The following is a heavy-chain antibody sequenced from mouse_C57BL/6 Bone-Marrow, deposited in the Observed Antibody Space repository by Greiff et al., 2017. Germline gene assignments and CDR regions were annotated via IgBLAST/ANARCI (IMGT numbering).Heavy chain of an antibody. CDR2: IYPRSGNT. CDR1: GYTFTSYG. CDR3: ARLVVRRYYFDY. Sequence: QVQLQQSGAELARPGASVKLSCKASGYTFTSYGISWVKQRTGQGLEWIGEIYPRSGNTSYNEKFKGKATLTADKSASTAYMELLSLTSEDSAVYFCARLVVRRYYFDYWGQGTTLTVSS. J-gene: IGHJ2*01. V-gene: IGHV1-81*01. D-gene: IGHD1-3*01.